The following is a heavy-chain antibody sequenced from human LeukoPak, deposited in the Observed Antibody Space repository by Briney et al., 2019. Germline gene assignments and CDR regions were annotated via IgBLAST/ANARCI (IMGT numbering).Heavy chain of an antibody. CDR3: ATYYDSGPCKD. D-gene: IGHD3-22*01. V-gene: IGHV3-7*03. J-gene: IGHJ4*02. Sequence: PGRSLRLSCAASGFIFSSYGMHWVRQAPGKGLEWVANIKKDGGDKYYVDSVKGRFTISRDNTKNSLYLQMNSLRAEGTAMYYCATYYDSGPCKDWGQGTLVTVSS. CDR2: IKKDGGDK. CDR1: GFIFSSYG.